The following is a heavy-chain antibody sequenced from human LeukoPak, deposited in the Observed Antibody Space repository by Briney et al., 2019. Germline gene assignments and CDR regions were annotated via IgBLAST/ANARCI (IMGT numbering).Heavy chain of an antibody. Sequence: PGGSLRLSCAASGFTFSSYWTSWVRQAPGKGLEWVANIKQDGSEKYYVDSVKGRFTISRDNAKNSLYLQMNSLRAEDTAVYYCARDLPWLVDYWGQGTLVTVSS. J-gene: IGHJ4*02. D-gene: IGHD6-19*01. CDR3: ARDLPWLVDY. CDR2: IKQDGSEK. V-gene: IGHV3-7*01. CDR1: GFTFSSYW.